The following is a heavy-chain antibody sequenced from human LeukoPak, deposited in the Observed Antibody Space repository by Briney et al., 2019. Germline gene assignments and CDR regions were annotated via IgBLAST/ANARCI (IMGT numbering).Heavy chain of an antibody. D-gene: IGHD3-10*01. CDR2: ISGSGIGGRT. J-gene: IGHJ4*02. V-gene: IGHV3-23*01. CDR3: AREGKDYYGSGSYYNPLEY. Sequence: GGSLRLSCAASGFTFSSYAMSWFRQAPGKGLEWVSGISGSGIGGRTHYADSVKGRFTISRDNSKNTLYLQMNSLRTEDTAVYYCAREGKDYYGSGSYYNPLEYWGQGTLVTVSS. CDR1: GFTFSSYA.